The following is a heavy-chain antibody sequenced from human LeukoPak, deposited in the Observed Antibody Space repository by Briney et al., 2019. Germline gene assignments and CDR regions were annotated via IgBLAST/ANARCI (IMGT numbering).Heavy chain of an antibody. V-gene: IGHV4-4*07. CDR3: ARDVGYYGSGSHYLDY. CDR1: GDSISSNY. J-gene: IGHJ4*02. CDR2: IYTSGAS. Sequence: SETLSLTCTVSGDSISSNYWSWVRQPAGKGLEWIGRIYTSGASNYNPSLKSRVTMSVDTSKNQVFLKLTSLTAADTAVYYCARDVGYYGSGSHYLDYWGQGILVTVSS. D-gene: IGHD3-10*01.